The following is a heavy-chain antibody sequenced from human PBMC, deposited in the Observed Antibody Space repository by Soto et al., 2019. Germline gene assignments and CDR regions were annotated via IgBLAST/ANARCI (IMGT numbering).Heavy chain of an antibody. D-gene: IGHD2-2*01. CDR1: GYSFTNYW. V-gene: IGHV5-10-1*01. CDR2: IDPTDSHP. CDR3: GRGGTTLPLEV. J-gene: IGHJ6*01. Sequence: PGESLKISCEASGYSFTNYWINWVRQMPGKGLEWMGRIDPTDSHPNYSPSFQGHVTVSVDGSISTAYLQWSSLKASDSAVYYCGRGGTTLPLEVWRQGTTVSV.